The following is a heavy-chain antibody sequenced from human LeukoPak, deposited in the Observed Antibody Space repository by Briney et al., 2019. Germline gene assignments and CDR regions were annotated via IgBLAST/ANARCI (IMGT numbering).Heavy chain of an antibody. CDR2: FDPEDGET. J-gene: IGHJ4*02. V-gene: IGHV1-24*01. D-gene: IGHD6-13*01. CDR1: GYTFTGYY. Sequence: ASVKVSCKASGYTFTGYYMHWVRQAPGKGLEWMGGFDPEDGETIYAQKFQGRVTMTEDTSTDTAYMELSSLRSEDTAVYYCATDNRGDSSSWYREYGFDYWGQGTLVTVSS. CDR3: ATDNRGDSSSWYREYGFDY.